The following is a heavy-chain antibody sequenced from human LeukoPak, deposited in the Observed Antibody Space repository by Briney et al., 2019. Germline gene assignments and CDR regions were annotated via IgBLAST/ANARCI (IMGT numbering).Heavy chain of an antibody. CDR1: GGSISSYY. CDR3: ARWDGSGSIFDY. J-gene: IGHJ4*02. Sequence: KPSETLSLTCTVSGGSISSYYWSWIRQPPGKGLEWIGYIYYSGSTNYNPSLKSRVTISVDTSKNQFSLKLSSVTAADTAVYYCARWDGSGSIFDYWGQGTLVTVSS. V-gene: IGHV4-59*01. CDR2: IYYSGST. D-gene: IGHD3-10*01.